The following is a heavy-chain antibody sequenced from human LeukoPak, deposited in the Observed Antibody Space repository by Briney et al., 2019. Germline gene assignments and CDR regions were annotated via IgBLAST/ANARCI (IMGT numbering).Heavy chain of an antibody. D-gene: IGHD1-26*01. J-gene: IGHJ3*02. CDR2: ISAYNGNT. CDR1: GYTFTSYG. V-gene: IGHV1-18*01. CDR3: ARGIGIVGAHTDAFDI. Sequence: GASVKVSCKASGYTFTSYGISWVRQAPGQGLEWMGWISAYNGNTNYAQKLQGRVTMTTDTSTSTAYMELRSLRSDDTAVYYCARGIGIVGAHTDAFDIWGQGTMVTVSS.